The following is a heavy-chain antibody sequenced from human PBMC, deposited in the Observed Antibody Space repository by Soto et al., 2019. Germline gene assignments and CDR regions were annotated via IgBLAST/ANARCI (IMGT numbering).Heavy chain of an antibody. D-gene: IGHD2-21*02. V-gene: IGHV1-46*01. J-gene: IGHJ4*02. CDR1: GNTFTNYY. CDR2: INPSGGHT. CDR3: ARGGHVVVVTAAFDY. Sequence: ASVKVSCKASGNTFTNYYIHWVRQAPGQGLEWMGTINPSGGHTTYSQNFLGRVTMTRDTSTSTLYMELTSLTSDDTAVYYCARGGHVVVVTAAFDYWGQATLVTVS.